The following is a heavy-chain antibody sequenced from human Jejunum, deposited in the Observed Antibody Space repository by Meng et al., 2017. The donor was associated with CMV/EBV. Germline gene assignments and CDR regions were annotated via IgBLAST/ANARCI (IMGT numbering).Heavy chain of an antibody. D-gene: IGHD3-16*02. CDR2: NYYSGST. J-gene: IGHJ4*02. Sequence: QGRLQESGPGLVKPSETLSLPCAVSGGSISTYYWSWIRQPPGKGLEWIGNNYYSGSTNYNPSLASRVTISVDSSKNQFSLKLSSVTAADTAVYYCARHQNGGTYPLDYWGQGTLVTVSS. V-gene: IGHV4-59*08. CDR3: ARHQNGGTYPLDY. CDR1: GGSISTYY.